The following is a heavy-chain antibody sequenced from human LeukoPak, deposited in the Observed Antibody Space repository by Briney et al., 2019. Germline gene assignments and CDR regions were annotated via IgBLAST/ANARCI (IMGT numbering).Heavy chain of an antibody. J-gene: IGHJ6*03. V-gene: IGHV3-73*01. Sequence: GGSLRLSCAASGVTFSGSAMRWVRQASGKGLEWVGRIRSRANSYATAYAASVKGRFTISRDDTKNTAYLQMNSLKTEDAAVYYCTRLVTMVRSPTSYYYYYYMDVWGKGTTVTVSS. CDR2: IRSRANSYAT. D-gene: IGHD3-10*01. CDR3: TRLVTMVRSPTSYYYYYYMDV. CDR1: GVTFSGSA.